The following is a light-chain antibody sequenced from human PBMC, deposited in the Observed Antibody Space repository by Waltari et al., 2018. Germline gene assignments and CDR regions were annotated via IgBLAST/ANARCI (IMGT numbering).Light chain of an antibody. CDR3: LLSYSGARV. Sequence: HAVGPQAPSLTVSPGWTVTHTCGPSTGPVTSGHYPYLFQQKPGQAPRTLIYDTSNKPAWTPARFSCSLRGGKAALTLAGAQPEDEAEYYCLLSYSGARVFGGGTKLTVL. CDR1: TGPVTSGHY. J-gene: IGLJ2*01. CDR2: DTS. V-gene: IGLV7-46*01.